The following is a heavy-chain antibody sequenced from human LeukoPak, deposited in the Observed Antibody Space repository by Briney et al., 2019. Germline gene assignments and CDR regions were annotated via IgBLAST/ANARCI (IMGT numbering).Heavy chain of an antibody. V-gene: IGHV3-7*05. CDR2: LKQDGSEK. J-gene: IGHJ4*02. CDR1: GFTFSNYW. CDR3: ARDKSYGDSEDY. D-gene: IGHD4-17*01. Sequence: GGSLRLSCAASGFTFSNYWMSWVRQAPGKGLEWVANLKQDGSEKYFVDSVKGRFTISRDNAKNSLFLQMNSLRVEDTAVYYCARDKSYGDSEDYWGQGTLVTVSS.